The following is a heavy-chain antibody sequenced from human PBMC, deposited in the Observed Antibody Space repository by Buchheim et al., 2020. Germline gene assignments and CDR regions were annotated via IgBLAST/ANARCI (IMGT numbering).Heavy chain of an antibody. D-gene: IGHD3-10*01. CDR3: ARARAYYYGSGSYYSRKVYGMDV. V-gene: IGHV4-34*01. CDR2: INHSGST. Sequence: QVQLQQWGAGLLKPSETLSLTCAAYGGSFSGYYWSWIRQPPGKGLEWIGEINHSGSTNYNPSLKSRVTISVDTSKNQFSLKLSSVTAADTAVYYCARARAYYYGSGSYYSRKVYGMDVWGQGTT. CDR1: GGSFSGYY. J-gene: IGHJ6*02.